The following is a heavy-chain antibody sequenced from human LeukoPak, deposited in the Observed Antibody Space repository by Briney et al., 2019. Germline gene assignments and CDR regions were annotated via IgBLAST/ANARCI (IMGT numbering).Heavy chain of an antibody. CDR1: GFTFSSYA. CDR2: ISYDGSDK. D-gene: IGHD3-9*01. Sequence: GRSLRLSYAASGFTFSSYAMHWVRQAPGKGLEWVAVISYDGSDKYSADSVKGRFTISRDNSKNTLYLQMNSLRAEDTAVYYCARDEHDILTGYYLYYYGMDVWGQGTTVTVSS. J-gene: IGHJ6*02. CDR3: ARDEHDILTGYYLYYYGMDV. V-gene: IGHV3-30*04.